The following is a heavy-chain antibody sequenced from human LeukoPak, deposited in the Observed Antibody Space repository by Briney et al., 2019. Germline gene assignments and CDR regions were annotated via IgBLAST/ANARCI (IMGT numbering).Heavy chain of an antibody. CDR3: ARDSFTLRGAFDI. Sequence: GGSLRLSCAASGFTVSSNYMSWVRQAPGKGLEWVSVIYSGGSTYYADSVKGRFTISRDNSKNTLYLQMNSLRAEDTAVYYCARDSFTLRGAFDIWGQGTMVTVSS. CDR1: GFTVSSNY. V-gene: IGHV3-66*01. CDR2: IYSGGST. J-gene: IGHJ3*02.